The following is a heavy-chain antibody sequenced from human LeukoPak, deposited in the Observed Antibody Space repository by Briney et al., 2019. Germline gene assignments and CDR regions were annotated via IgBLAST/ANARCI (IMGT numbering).Heavy chain of an antibody. CDR3: ARGQRGYCSRTSCSNY. J-gene: IGHJ4*02. D-gene: IGHD2-2*01. Sequence: GASVKVSCKASGYTFTGYYMHWVRQAPGQGLEWMGRINPNSGGTNYAQKFQGRVTMTRDTSISTAYMELSRLRSDDTAVYYCARGQRGYCSRTSCSNYWGQGTLVTVSS. CDR1: GYTFTGYY. CDR2: INPNSGGT. V-gene: IGHV1-2*06.